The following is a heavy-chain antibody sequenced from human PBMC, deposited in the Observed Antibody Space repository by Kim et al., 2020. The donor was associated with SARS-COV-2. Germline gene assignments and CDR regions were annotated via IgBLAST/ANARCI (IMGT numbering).Heavy chain of an antibody. Sequence: SETLSLTCTVSGGSIISYFWSWIRQPPEKGLEWIGYAYYSGSTNYNPSLKSRVTISVATSKNQFSLMLSSVTASDTAVSYCARQPPRTVIRGASGAFDILDRGTLVTVYS. V-gene: IGHV4-59*08. CDR3: ARQPPRTVIRGASGAFDI. D-gene: IGHD3-10*01. CDR1: GGSIISYF. CDR2: AYYSGST. J-gene: IGHJ3*02.